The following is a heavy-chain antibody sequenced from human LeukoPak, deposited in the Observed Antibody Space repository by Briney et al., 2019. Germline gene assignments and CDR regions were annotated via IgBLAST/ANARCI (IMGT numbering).Heavy chain of an antibody. CDR1: GGTFSSCA. CDR3: ARAQFYGDPSGY. CDR2: ISAYNGNT. D-gene: IGHD4-17*01. J-gene: IGHJ4*02. Sequence: ASVKVSCKASGGTFSSCAISWVRQAPGQGLEWMGWISAYNGNTNYAQKLQGRVTMTTDTSTTTAYMELRSLISDDTAVYYCARAQFYGDPSGYWGQGTLVTVSS. V-gene: IGHV1-18*01.